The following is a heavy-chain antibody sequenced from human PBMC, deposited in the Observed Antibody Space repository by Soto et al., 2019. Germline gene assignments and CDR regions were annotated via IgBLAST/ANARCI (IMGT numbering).Heavy chain of an antibody. V-gene: IGHV3-53*01. CDR2: IYSGGST. CDR1: GFTVSSNH. J-gene: IGHJ5*02. Sequence: PGGSLRLSCAASGFTVSSNHMSWVRQAPGKGLEWVSVIYSGGSTYYADSVKGRFTISRDNSKNTPYLQMSSLRAEDTAVYYCARVYGSGSYLNWFDPWGQGTLVTVSS. CDR3: ARVYGSGSYLNWFDP. D-gene: IGHD3-10*01.